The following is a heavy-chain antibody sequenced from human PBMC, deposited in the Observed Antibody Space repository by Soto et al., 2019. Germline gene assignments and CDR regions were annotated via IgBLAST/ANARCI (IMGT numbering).Heavy chain of an antibody. Sequence: SVTLCLTCTVSGGSISGYCWSWIRQHPEKGLEWIGYIYYSGSTNYNTSLKSRVTISVDTSKNQFSLKLSSVTVADTAVYYCARFGSSWTFDYWGQGTLVTVSS. CDR2: IYYSGST. D-gene: IGHD6-13*01. CDR3: ARFGSSWTFDY. CDR1: GGSISGYC. J-gene: IGHJ4*02. V-gene: IGHV4-59*01.